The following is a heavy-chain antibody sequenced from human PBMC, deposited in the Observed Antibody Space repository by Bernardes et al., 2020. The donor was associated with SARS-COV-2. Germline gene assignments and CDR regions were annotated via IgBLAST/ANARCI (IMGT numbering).Heavy chain of an antibody. Sequence: SETLSLTCTVSSGSISNSNYYWGWIRQPPGKGLEWIGSIYSSGTTYKNPSLQSRVTKSVDTSKNQFSLRLTSVTAADTAVYFCSRGAPGSWGQGTLVTVSS. V-gene: IGHV4-39*01. CDR1: SGSISNSNYY. J-gene: IGHJ5*02. CDR3: SRGAPGS. D-gene: IGHD3-9*01. CDR2: IYSSGTT.